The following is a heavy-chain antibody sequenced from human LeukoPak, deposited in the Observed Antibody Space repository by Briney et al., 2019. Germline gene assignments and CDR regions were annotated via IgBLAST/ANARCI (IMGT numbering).Heavy chain of an antibody. J-gene: IGHJ4*02. CDR3: ASSSKRPDFDY. CDR2: IIPIFGTA. V-gene: IGHV1-69*05. Sequence: ASVKVSCKASGGTFSNYAISWVRQAPGQGLEWMGGIIPIFGTANYAQKFQGRVTMTRDTSISTAYMELSRLRSDDTAVYYCASSSKRPDFDYWGQGTLVTVSS. D-gene: IGHD5-24*01. CDR1: GGTFSNYA.